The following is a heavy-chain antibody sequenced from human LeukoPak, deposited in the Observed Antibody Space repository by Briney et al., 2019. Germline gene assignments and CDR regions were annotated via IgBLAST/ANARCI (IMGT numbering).Heavy chain of an antibody. CDR1: GGTFSSYA. V-gene: IGHV1-69*04. CDR3: AREDCSGDSCSSDWAY. Sequence: GASVKVSCKASGGTFSSYAISWARQAPGQGLEWMGRIIPIFGIANYAQKFQGRVTITADKSTSTAYMELSSLRSEDTAVYYCAREDCSGDSCSSDWAYWGQGTLVTVSS. J-gene: IGHJ4*02. CDR2: IIPIFGIA. D-gene: IGHD2-15*01.